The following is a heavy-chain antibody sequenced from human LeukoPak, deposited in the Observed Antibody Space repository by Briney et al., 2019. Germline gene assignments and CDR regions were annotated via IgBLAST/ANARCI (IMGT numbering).Heavy chain of an antibody. CDR2: IYTSGST. Sequence: PSETLSLTCTVSGGSISSGSYYWSWIRQPAGKGLEWLGRIYTSGSTNYNPSLKSRVTISVDTSKNQFSLKLSSVTAADTAVYYCARGSSYDSSGYQYWGQGTLVTVSS. J-gene: IGHJ4*02. CDR3: ARGSSYDSSGYQY. D-gene: IGHD3-22*01. V-gene: IGHV4-61*02. CDR1: GGSISSGSYY.